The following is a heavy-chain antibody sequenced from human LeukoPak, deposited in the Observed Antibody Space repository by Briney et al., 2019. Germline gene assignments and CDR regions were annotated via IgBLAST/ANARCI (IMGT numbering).Heavy chain of an antibody. CDR2: IWPDGSEV. CDR1: GFNFGNNW. D-gene: IGHD4-17*01. J-gene: IGHJ4*02. Sequence: SGGSLRLSCAASGFNFGNNWMSWVRQIPGKGLEWVATIWPDGSEVRHVDAVKGRFAISRDNAMNSLHLQMNNLRAEDTAVYYCARLRDSGTTWEHRGLGTLVTVSS. V-gene: IGHV3-7*03. CDR3: ARLRDSGTTWEH.